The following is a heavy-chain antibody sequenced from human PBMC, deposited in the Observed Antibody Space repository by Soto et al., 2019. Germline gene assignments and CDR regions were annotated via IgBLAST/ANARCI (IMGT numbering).Heavy chain of an antibody. Sequence: QLQLQESGPGLMKPSETLSLTCTVSGGSVSTTTYYWGWIRQPLGKGLEWIGSIYYTGTTYYNPSLKSLATXXVXTYXTQFSLKLSSVTAADTAVYYCARHTWGRQRGWFDPWGQGTLVTVSS. J-gene: IGHJ5*02. D-gene: IGHD2-2*01. CDR3: ARHTWGRQRGWFDP. V-gene: IGHV4-39*01. CDR1: GGSVSTTTYY. CDR2: IYYTGTT.